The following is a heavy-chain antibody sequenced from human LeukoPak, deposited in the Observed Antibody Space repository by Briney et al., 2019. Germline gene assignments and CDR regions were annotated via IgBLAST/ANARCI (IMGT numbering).Heavy chain of an antibody. CDR2: ISGYNGKT. CDR1: DYAFTNYD. CDR3: ARDESVFDI. Sequence: GASVKVSCKASDYAFTNYDISWVRQAPGQGLEWVGWISGYNGKTDYARKFQGRVTMTTDTSTSTAYMELRSLRSDDTAMYYCARDESVFDIWGPGTMVTVSS. J-gene: IGHJ3*02. V-gene: IGHV1-18*01. D-gene: IGHD5/OR15-5a*01.